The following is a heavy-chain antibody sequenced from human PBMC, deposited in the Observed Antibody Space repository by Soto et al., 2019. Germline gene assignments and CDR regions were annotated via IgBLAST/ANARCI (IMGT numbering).Heavy chain of an antibody. Sequence: GGSLRLSCAASAFTFSSYSMHWVRQAPGKGLEWVAAISYDGSNTYYADSVKGRFTVSRDNSKSTLFLQMNSLRAEDTAIYYCARVIKPLWSGYYDLFDYCGQGTMVTVS. CDR3: ARVIKPLWSGYYDLFDY. CDR1: AFTFSSYS. J-gene: IGHJ4*02. CDR2: ISYDGSNT. D-gene: IGHD3-3*01. V-gene: IGHV3-30*04.